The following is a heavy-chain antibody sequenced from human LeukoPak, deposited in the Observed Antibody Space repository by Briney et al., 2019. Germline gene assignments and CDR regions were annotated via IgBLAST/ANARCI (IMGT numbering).Heavy chain of an antibody. D-gene: IGHD1-1*01. CDR1: GGSISSYY. CDR3: ARDRGTWNDDGFDY. CDR2: IYISGST. J-gene: IGHJ4*02. V-gene: IGHV4-4*07. Sequence: SETLSLTCTVSGGSISSYYWSWIRQPAGKGLEWIGRIYISGSTNYNPSLKSRVTMSVDTSKNQFSLKLSPVTAADTAVYYCARDRGTWNDDGFDYWGQGTLVTVSS.